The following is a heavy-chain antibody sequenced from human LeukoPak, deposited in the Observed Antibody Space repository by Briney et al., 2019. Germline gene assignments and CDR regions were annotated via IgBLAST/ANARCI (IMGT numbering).Heavy chain of an antibody. Sequence: SETLSLTCTVSGGSISSSSYYWVWIRQPPGKGLEWIATISYSGRTYYNPSLKSRVTISVDTSKNQFSLKLSSVTAADTAVYYCTTNIDGCKPFDYWGQGSLVTVSS. D-gene: IGHD5-24*01. CDR3: TTNIDGCKPFDY. J-gene: IGHJ4*02. V-gene: IGHV4-39*01. CDR2: ISYSGRT. CDR1: GGSISSSSYY.